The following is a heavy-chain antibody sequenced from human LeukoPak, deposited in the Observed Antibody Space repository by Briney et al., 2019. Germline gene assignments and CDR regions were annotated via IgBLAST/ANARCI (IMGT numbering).Heavy chain of an antibody. J-gene: IGHJ4*02. V-gene: IGHV4-61*02. CDR3: ARGRVSGTTLYFDY. D-gene: IGHD1-1*01. CDR1: GDSISSDSDY. CDR2: IYSGST. Sequence: SETLSLTCTVSGDSISSDSDYWSWIRQPAGKGLEWIGRIYSGSTDYNPSLRSRLTISVDTSKNQFSLKLSSVTAADTALYYCARGRVSGTTLYFDYWGQGTLFTVSS.